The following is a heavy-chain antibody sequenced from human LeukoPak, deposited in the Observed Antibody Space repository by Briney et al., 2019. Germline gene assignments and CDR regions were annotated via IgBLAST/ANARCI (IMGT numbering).Heavy chain of an antibody. V-gene: IGHV5-51*01. CDR1: GYSFSSYW. Sequence: GESLKISCKASGYSFSSYWIGWVRQMPGKGLECMGIIYPGDSDTRYSPAFQGQVTISVDKSISTAYLQWSSLKASDTAMYYCARLTPGSLWFGESPSWFDPWGQGTLVTVSS. CDR2: IYPGDSDT. CDR3: ARLTPGSLWFGESPSWFDP. D-gene: IGHD3-10*01. J-gene: IGHJ5*02.